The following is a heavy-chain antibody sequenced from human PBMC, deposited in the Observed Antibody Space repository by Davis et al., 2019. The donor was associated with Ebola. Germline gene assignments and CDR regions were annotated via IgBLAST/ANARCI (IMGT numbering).Heavy chain of an antibody. D-gene: IGHD3-9*01. CDR2: INPNSGNT. V-gene: IGHV1-8*02. Sequence: AASVKVSCKASGGTFSSYAISWVRQAPGQGLELMGWINPNSGNTGYAQKFQGRVTMTRNTSISTAYMELNNLRSDDTAVYYCAKRDYDILTLAPLYYGMDVWGQGTTVTVSS. CDR1: GGTFSSYA. CDR3: AKRDYDILTLAPLYYGMDV. J-gene: IGHJ6*02.